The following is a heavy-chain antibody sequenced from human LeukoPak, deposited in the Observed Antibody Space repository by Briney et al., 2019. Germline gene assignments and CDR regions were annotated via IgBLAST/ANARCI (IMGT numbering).Heavy chain of an antibody. J-gene: IGHJ3*02. CDR1: GFTFSSYG. D-gene: IGHD4-17*01. V-gene: IGHV3-30*03. CDR3: TVTTVDAFDI. CDR2: ISYDGSNK. Sequence: GRSLRLSCAASGFTFSSYGMHWVRQAPGKGLEWVAVISYDGSNKYYADSVKGRFTISRDNSKNTLYLQMNSPRAEDTAVYYSTVTTVDAFDIWGQGTMVTVSS.